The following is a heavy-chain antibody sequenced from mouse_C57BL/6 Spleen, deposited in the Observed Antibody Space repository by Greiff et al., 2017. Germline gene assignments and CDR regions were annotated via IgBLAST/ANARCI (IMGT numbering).Heavy chain of an antibody. D-gene: IGHD1-1*01. J-gene: IGHJ4*01. CDR3: TTLRHYYAMDY. CDR2: IDPENGDT. CDR1: GFNIKDDY. Sequence: EVQLQQSGAELVRPGASVKLSCTASGFNIKDDYMHWVKQRPEQGLEWIGWIDPENGDTEYASKFQGKATITADTSSNTAYLQLSSLTSEDTAVYYCTTLRHYYAMDYWGQGTSVTVSS. V-gene: IGHV14-4*01.